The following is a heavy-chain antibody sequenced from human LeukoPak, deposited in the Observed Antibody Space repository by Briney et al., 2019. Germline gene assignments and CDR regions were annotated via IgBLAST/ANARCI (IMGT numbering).Heavy chain of an antibody. CDR1: GFTFSSYW. J-gene: IGHJ4*02. V-gene: IGHV3-74*01. CDR2: INGDGTIT. Sequence: PGGSLRLSCAASGFTFSSYWMHWVRQAPGKGLVWVSSINGDGTITGNADSVKGRFTISRDDAKNTPYLQMNSLRAEDTAVYYCAKKAGPYCSGGSCYSLDHWGQGTLVTVSS. CDR3: AKKAGPYCSGGSCYSLDH. D-gene: IGHD2-15*01.